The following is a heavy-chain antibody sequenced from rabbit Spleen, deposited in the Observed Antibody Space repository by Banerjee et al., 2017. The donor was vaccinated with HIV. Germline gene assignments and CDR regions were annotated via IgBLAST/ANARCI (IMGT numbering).Heavy chain of an antibody. CDR2: IDAGSIAVT. V-gene: IGHV1S40*01. CDR1: GVSFCISSY. D-gene: IGHD4-2*01. J-gene: IGHJ6*01. CDR3: STDASSTLSSYSLNL. Sequence: QSLLESGGDLVKPAASLTLTCTASGVSFCISSYMSWVRQAPGKGLELMASIDAGSIAVTYVAAWSKSRFIITKTSSTTTTLQVTSRTAAATATYFCSTDASSTLSSYSLNLWGQGTLVTVS.